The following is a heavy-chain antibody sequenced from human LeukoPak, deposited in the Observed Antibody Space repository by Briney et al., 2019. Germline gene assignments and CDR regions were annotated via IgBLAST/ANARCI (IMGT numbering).Heavy chain of an antibody. Sequence: GGSLRLSCAASGFTFRSSAMSWVRQAPGKGLEWVASISGSGDTTYYTDSVKGRFTVSRDNSENTLSLQMNSLRAEDTAVYYCAKISVGTLGGILVISDWGQGNLVTVSS. D-gene: IGHD3-16*02. V-gene: IGHV3-23*01. J-gene: IGHJ4*02. CDR3: AKISVGTLGGILVISD. CDR1: GFTFRSSA. CDR2: ISGSGDTT.